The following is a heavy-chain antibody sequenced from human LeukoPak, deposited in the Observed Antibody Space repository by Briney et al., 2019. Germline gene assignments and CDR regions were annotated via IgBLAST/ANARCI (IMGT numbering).Heavy chain of an antibody. D-gene: IGHD3-22*01. V-gene: IGHV3-15*01. CDR1: GFTFSNAW. CDR2: IKSKTDGGTT. Sequence: PGGSLRLSCAASGFTFSNAWMSWVRQAPGKGLEWVGRIKSKTDGGTTDYAAPVKGRFTISRDDSKNTLYLQMNSLKTEDTAVYYCTTHLATMIVVVPHDAFDIWGQGTMVTVSS. CDR3: TTHLATMIVVVPHDAFDI. J-gene: IGHJ3*02.